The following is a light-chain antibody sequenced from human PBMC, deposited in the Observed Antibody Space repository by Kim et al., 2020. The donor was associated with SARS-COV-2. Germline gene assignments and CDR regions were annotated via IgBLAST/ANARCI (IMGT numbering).Light chain of an antibody. V-gene: IGKV1-39*01. CDR3: QQSSSIPWT. CDR1: QSISSY. J-gene: IGKJ1*01. Sequence: DIQMTQSPSSLSASVGDRVTITCRASQSISSYLNWYQQKPGKAPKLLIYAAFSMQSGVPSRFSGSASGTDFTLTISSLQPEDFATYYCQQSSSIPWTFGQGTKVEIK. CDR2: AAF.